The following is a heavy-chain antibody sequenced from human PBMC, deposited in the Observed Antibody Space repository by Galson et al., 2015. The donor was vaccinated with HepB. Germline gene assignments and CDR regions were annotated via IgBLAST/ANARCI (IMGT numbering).Heavy chain of an antibody. CDR1: GYSFTSYW. Sequence: GAEVKKPGESLKISCKGSGYSFTSYWIGWVRQMPGEGLEWMGIIYPGDSDTRYSPSFQGQVTISADKSISTAYLQWSSLKASDTAMYYCARSYYDILTGYCRPFDYWGQGTLVTVSS. CDR2: IYPGDSDT. V-gene: IGHV5-51*01. J-gene: IGHJ4*02. CDR3: ARSYYDILTGYCRPFDY. D-gene: IGHD3-9*01.